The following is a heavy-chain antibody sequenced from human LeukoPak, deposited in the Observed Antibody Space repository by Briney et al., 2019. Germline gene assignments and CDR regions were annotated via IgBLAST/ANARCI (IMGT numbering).Heavy chain of an antibody. J-gene: IGHJ6*03. CDR1: GFTFSSYE. Sequence: GGSLRLSCAASGFTFSSYEMNWVRQAPGKGLEWVSYISSSGSTIYYADSVKGRFTISRDNAKNSLYLQMNSLRAEDTAVYYCARDEQQLVEYYYYYYYMDVWGKGTTVTVSS. V-gene: IGHV3-48*03. D-gene: IGHD6-13*01. CDR3: ARDEQQLVEYYYYYYYMDV. CDR2: ISSSGSTI.